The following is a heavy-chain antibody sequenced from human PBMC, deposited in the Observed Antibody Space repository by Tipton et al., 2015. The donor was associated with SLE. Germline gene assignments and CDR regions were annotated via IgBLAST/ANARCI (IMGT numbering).Heavy chain of an antibody. CDR2: IYHSGST. CDR1: GYSISSGYY. D-gene: IGHD6-19*01. Sequence: TLSLTCAVSGYSISSGYYWGWLRQPPGKGLEWIGRIYHSGSTYYNPPPKSRVTISVDTSKNQFSLKLSSVTAADTAVYYCARQSVAGTFDYWGQGTLVTVSS. CDR3: ARQSVAGTFDY. V-gene: IGHV4-38-2*01. J-gene: IGHJ4*02.